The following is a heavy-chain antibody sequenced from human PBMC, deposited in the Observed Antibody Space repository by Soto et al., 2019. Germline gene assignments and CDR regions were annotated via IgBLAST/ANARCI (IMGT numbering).Heavy chain of an antibody. J-gene: IGHJ6*02. CDR2: ISGTGGTT. Sequence: EVQLLESGGGLVQPGGSLRLSCAASGFTFSSYAMSWVRQAPGKGLEWVSDISGTGGTTYYADSVKGRFTISRDNSKPTLSLQMNSLRADDTALYSCAKGDYYYGMDVWGQGTTVTVSS. V-gene: IGHV3-23*01. CDR3: AKGDYYYGMDV. CDR1: GFTFSSYA.